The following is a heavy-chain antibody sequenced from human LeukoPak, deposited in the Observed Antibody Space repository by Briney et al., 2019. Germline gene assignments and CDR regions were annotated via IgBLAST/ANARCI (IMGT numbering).Heavy chain of an antibody. CDR1: GGSISSSSYY. J-gene: IGHJ3*02. V-gene: IGHV4-39*01. Sequence: KPSETLSLTCTVSGGSISSSSYYWGWIRQPPGKGLEWIGSIYYSGSTYYNPSLKSRVTISVDTSKNQFSLKLSSVTAADTAAYYCARPLQYYYDSSGYIGIWGQGTMVTVSS. D-gene: IGHD3-22*01. CDR2: IYYSGST. CDR3: ARPLQYYYDSSGYIGI.